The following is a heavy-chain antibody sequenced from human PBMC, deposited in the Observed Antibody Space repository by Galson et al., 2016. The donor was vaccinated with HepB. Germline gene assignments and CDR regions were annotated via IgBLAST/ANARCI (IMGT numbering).Heavy chain of an antibody. D-gene: IGHD1-1*01. Sequence: SLRLSCAASGFTFSSYGMHWVRQAPGKGLEWVAVIWYDGSEKYYADSVRGRFTISRDNSKNTLSLQMNSLRAEDTAIYYCAKDMKQYTTGSDDVFDVWGQGKMVTVSS. J-gene: IGHJ3*01. CDR2: IWYDGSEK. CDR1: GFTFSSYG. CDR3: AKDMKQYTTGSDDVFDV. V-gene: IGHV3-33*06.